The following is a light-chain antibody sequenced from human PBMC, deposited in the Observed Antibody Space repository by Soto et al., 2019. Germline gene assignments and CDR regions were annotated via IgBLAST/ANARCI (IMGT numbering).Light chain of an antibody. J-gene: IGKJ4*01. CDR3: QQYNSYLVT. CDR2: DAS. CDR1: QSISGR. Sequence: IHMTHSPATLSVSLRYRFTITCRASQSISGRLAWYQQKPGKAPKLLMYDASSLQSGVPSRFSGSGSGTEFTLTISSLQPDDFATYYCQQYNSYLVTFAGGTRWIS. V-gene: IGKV1-5*01.